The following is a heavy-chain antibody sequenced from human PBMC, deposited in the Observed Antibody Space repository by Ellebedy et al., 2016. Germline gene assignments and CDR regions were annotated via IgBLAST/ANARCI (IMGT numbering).Heavy chain of an antibody. V-gene: IGHV4-38-2*02. CDR1: GYSISSGYY. Sequence: SETLSLXXTVSGYSISSGYYWGWIRQPPGKGLEWIGSIYHSGSTYYNPSLKSRVTISVDTSKNQFSLKLNSVTAADTAVYYCARDSPQLSGSYSYWGQGTLVTVSS. CDR3: ARDSPQLSGSYSY. CDR2: IYHSGST. D-gene: IGHD3-10*01. J-gene: IGHJ4*02.